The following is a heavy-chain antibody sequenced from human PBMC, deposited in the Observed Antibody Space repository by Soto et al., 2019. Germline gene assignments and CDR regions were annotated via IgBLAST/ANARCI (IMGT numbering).Heavy chain of an antibody. CDR3: ARSGEAMVNYYCYGMDV. V-gene: IGHV5-51*01. CDR1: GYSFTSYW. D-gene: IGHD5-18*01. CDR2: IYPGDSDA. J-gene: IGHJ6*02. Sequence: GESLKISCKGSGYSFTSYWIGWVRQMPGKGLEWMGIIYPGDSDARYSPSFQGQVTISADKSISTAYLQWSSLKASDTAMYYCARSGEAMVNYYCYGMDVPGQRTEVTVSS.